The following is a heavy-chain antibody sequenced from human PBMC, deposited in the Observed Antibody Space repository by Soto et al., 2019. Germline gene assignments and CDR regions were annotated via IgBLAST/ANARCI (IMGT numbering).Heavy chain of an antibody. CDR2: INPNSGGT. CDR1: GYTFTGYY. Sequence: QVQLVQSGAEVKKPGASVKVSCKAPGYTFTGYYMHWVRQAPGQGLEWMGWINPNSGGTNYAQKFQGWVTMTRDTSISTAYMELSRLRSDDTAVYYCARGGDVLLWFGSPVPDYYGMDVWGQGTTVTVSS. J-gene: IGHJ6*02. D-gene: IGHD3-10*01. CDR3: ARGGDVLLWFGSPVPDYYGMDV. V-gene: IGHV1-2*04.